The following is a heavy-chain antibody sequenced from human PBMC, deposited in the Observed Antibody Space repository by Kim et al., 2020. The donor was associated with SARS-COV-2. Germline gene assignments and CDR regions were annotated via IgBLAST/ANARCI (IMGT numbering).Heavy chain of an antibody. J-gene: IGHJ3*02. D-gene: IGHD6-19*01. V-gene: IGHV1-3*01. CDR3: ARDRQQQFSGWSPLDAFDI. CDR1: GYTFTSYA. Sequence: ASVKVSCKASGYTFTSYAMHWVRQAPGQRLEWMGWINAGNGNTKYSQKFQGRVTITRDTSASTAYMELSSLRSEDTAVYYCARDRQQQFSGWSPLDAFDIWGQGTMVTVSS. CDR2: INAGNGNT.